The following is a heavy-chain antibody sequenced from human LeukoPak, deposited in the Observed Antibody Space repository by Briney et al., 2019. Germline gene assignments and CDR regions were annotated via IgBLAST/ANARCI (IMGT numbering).Heavy chain of an antibody. Sequence: GASVKVSCGASGYTFTSHYMHWVRQAPGQGLEWMGTINPSGGSTSYAQKFQGRVTMTRDTSTSTVYMEVSSLTSEDTAVYYCARGGSTGIFDYWGQGALVTVSP. CDR2: INPSGGST. V-gene: IGHV1-46*03. J-gene: IGHJ4*02. D-gene: IGHD3-10*01. CDR3: ARGGSTGIFDY. CDR1: GYTFTSHY.